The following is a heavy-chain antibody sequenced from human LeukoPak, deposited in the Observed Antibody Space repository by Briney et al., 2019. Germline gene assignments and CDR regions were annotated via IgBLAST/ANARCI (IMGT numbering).Heavy chain of an antibody. J-gene: IGHJ4*02. V-gene: IGHV3-21*01. CDR2: INSSSNNI. CDR3: ARALDYYYGSGSLDY. CDR1: GLTFSSYS. D-gene: IGHD3-10*01. Sequence: GGSLRLSCAASGLTFSSYSMNWVRQAPGKGLGWVSSINSSSNNIYYTDTVKGQFTISRDIAKNSLYMQMNSLRAEDTAVYYCARALDYYYGSGSLDYWGQGTLVTVSP.